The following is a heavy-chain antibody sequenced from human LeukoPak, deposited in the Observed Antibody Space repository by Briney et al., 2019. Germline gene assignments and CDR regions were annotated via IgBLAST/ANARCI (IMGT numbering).Heavy chain of an antibody. CDR2: ISSDGSST. CDR3: ASWMYYYDIYWFDP. CDR1: GFTFSSYW. D-gene: IGHD3-22*01. J-gene: IGHJ5*02. Sequence: PGGSLRLSCAASGFTFSSYWMHWVRQAPGKGLVWVSGISSDGSSTTYADSVKGRFTISRDNAKNTLYLQMNNLRAEDTAVCYCASWMYYYDIYWFDPWGQGTLVTVSS. V-gene: IGHV3-74*01.